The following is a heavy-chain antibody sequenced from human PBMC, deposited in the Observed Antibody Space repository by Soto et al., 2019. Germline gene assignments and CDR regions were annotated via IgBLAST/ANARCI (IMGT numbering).Heavy chain of an antibody. CDR3: AIAGLVPAALLDSLDF. V-gene: IGHV1-2*04. Sequence: QVQMVQSGAEVRKPGASVKVSCKASGYTFTGYYINWVRQAPGQGLEWMGWINPNSGDTKSAQKFLGWVTMTRDTSISTAYMELTRLRSDDTAVYYCAIAGLVPAALLDSLDFWGQGTMVTVSS. CDR2: INPNSGDT. D-gene: IGHD2-2*01. CDR1: GYTFTGYY. J-gene: IGHJ3*01.